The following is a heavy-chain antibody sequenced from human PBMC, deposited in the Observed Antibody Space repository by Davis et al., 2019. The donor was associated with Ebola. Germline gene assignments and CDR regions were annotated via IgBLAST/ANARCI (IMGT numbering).Heavy chain of an antibody. D-gene: IGHD4-23*01. CDR2: ISYDGSSR. J-gene: IGHJ4*02. Sequence: GESLKISCAASGFTFSSYAMHWVRQAPGKGLEWVAVISYDGSSRYYVDSVRGRFTISRDNSKNMLYLQMNSLRAEDTAVYYCARGPSTGNSFTYWGQGTLVTVSS. CDR1: GFTFSSYA. CDR3: ARGPSTGNSFTY. V-gene: IGHV3-30-3*01.